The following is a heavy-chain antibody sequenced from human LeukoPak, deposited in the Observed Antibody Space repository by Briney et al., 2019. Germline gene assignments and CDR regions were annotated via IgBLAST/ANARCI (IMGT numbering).Heavy chain of an antibody. CDR2: ISGSGGST. CDR3: AKGQYPRDSSGYYWGSFDI. J-gene: IGHJ3*02. CDR1: GFTFSSYA. Sequence: QTGGSLRLSCAASGFTFSSYAMSWVRQAPGKGLEWVSAISGSGGSTYYADSVKGRFTISRDNSKNTLYLQMNSLRAEDTAVYYCAKGQYPRDSSGYYWGSFDIWGQGTMVTVSS. V-gene: IGHV3-23*01. D-gene: IGHD3-22*01.